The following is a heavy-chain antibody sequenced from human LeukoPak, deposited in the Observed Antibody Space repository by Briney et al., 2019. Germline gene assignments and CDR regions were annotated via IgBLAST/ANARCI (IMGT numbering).Heavy chain of an antibody. V-gene: IGHV1-69*05. CDR2: IIPIFGTA. J-gene: IGHJ6*03. CDR3: ARDLPEPNYCSSTSCYKGQRHYYYYMDV. Sequence: SVKVSCKASGGTFSSYAISWVRQAPGQGLEWMGGIIPIFGTANYAQKFQGRVTITTDESTSTAYMELSSLRSEDTAVYYCARDLPEPNYCSSTSCYKGQRHYYYYMDVWGKGTTVTVSS. D-gene: IGHD2-2*02. CDR1: GGTFSSYA.